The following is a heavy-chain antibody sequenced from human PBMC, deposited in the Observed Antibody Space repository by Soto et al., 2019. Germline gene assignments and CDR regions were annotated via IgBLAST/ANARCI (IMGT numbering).Heavy chain of an antibody. Sequence: GGSLRLSCAASGFIFSNYAMHWVRQAPGKGLEWVAIIWFDGSQKYYADSVKGRFTISRDNSKNTMYLQMNSLRVEDTAVYYCVRDPFYKSGSYYQYPPFDHWGQGTLVTVSS. D-gene: IGHD3-10*01. V-gene: IGHV3-33*01. CDR3: VRDPFYKSGSYYQYPPFDH. CDR1: GFIFSNYA. CDR2: IWFDGSQK. J-gene: IGHJ4*02.